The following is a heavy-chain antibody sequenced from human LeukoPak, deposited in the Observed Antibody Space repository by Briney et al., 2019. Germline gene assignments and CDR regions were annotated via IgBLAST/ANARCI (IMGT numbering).Heavy chain of an antibody. V-gene: IGHV4-4*07. CDR3: ARRRVWFGELLSDAFDI. CDR2: IYTSGST. Sequence: SETLSLTCTVSGGSISSYYWSWIRQPAGKGLEWIGRIYTSGSTNYNPSLKSRVTISVDTSKNQFSLKLSSVTAADTAVYYCARRRVWFGELLSDAFDIWGQGTMVTASS. D-gene: IGHD3-10*01. J-gene: IGHJ3*02. CDR1: GGSISSYY.